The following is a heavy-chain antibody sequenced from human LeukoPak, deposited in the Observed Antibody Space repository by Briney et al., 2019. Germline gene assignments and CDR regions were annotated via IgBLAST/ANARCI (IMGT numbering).Heavy chain of an antibody. CDR2: INHSGST. CDR3: ARVGLSGYSYDY. D-gene: IGHD5-18*01. V-gene: IGHV4-34*01. Sequence: SETLSLTCAVYGGSFSGYYWSWIRQPPGKGLEWIGEINHSGSTNYNPSLMSRVTISVDTSKNQFSLKLSSVTAADTAVYYCARVGLSGYSYDYWGQGTLVTVSS. J-gene: IGHJ4*02. CDR1: GGSFSGYY.